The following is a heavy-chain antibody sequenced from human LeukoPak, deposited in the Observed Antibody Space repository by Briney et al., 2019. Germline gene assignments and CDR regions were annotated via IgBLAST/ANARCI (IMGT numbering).Heavy chain of an antibody. V-gene: IGHV1-46*01. Sequence: ASVKVSCKASGYTFTSYYMHWVRQAPGQGLEWMGIINPSGGSTSYAQKFQGRVTMTRDTSKNQFSLKLSSVTAADTAVYYCARVSGYCSSTSCYKQWFDPWGQGTLVTVSS. J-gene: IGHJ5*02. D-gene: IGHD2-2*02. CDR1: GYTFTSYY. CDR3: ARVSGYCSSTSCYKQWFDP. CDR2: INPSGGST.